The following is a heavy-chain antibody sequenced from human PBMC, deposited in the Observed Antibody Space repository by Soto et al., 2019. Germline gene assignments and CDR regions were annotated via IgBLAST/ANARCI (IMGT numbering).Heavy chain of an antibody. J-gene: IGHJ4*02. CDR2: ISYDGSNK. D-gene: IGHD5-18*01. Sequence: GGSLRVSCAASGFTFSSDGMHWVRQAPGKGLEWVAVISYDGSNKYYADSVKGRFTISRDKSKNTLYLQMNSLRAEDTAVYYCARDSWDWVKNEGYGPMSMVYWGQGTLVTVSS. CDR1: GFTFSSDG. CDR3: ARDSWDWVKNEGYGPMSMVY. V-gene: IGHV3-30*03.